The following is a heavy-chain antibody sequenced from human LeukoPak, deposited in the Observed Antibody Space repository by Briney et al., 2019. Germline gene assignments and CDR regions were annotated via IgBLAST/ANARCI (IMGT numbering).Heavy chain of an antibody. Sequence: GGSLRLSCAASGFTFSKYWMLWVRPAPGKGLESVSRIYTDGTVTTYAESVKGRFTVSRDNADNTMFLQMNSVRDEDTAVYYCATKQWLAPPPDSWGQGTPVTVSS. V-gene: IGHV3-74*01. CDR2: IYTDGTVT. J-gene: IGHJ4*02. CDR1: GFTFSKYW. CDR3: ATKQWLAPPPDS. D-gene: IGHD6-19*01.